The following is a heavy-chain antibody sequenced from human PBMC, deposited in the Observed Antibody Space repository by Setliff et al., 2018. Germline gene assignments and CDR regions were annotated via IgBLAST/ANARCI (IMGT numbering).Heavy chain of an antibody. CDR2: IHYSGST. V-gene: IGHV4-39*01. CDR1: GGSISSGNYY. Sequence: LSLTCRVSGGSISSGNYYWGWIRQPPGQGLEWIASIHYSGSTYYNPSLKSRVTMSVDTSKNLFSLKPNSVTAADTALYYCARHVKVATEYFDCWGQGTLVTVSS. CDR3: ARHVKVATEYFDC. J-gene: IGHJ4*02. D-gene: IGHD5-12*01.